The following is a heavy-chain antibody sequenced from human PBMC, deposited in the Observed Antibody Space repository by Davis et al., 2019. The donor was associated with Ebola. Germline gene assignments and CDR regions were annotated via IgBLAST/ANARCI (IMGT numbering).Heavy chain of an antibody. D-gene: IGHD2-15*01. J-gene: IGHJ3*02. V-gene: IGHV3-7*03. CDR1: GFTFSSYW. Sequence: PGGSLRLSCAASGFTFSSYWMTWVRQAPGKGLEWVASIKKDGSTKYYVASVKGRCTISRDNARNLLFLQMDSLRDEDTAVYYCAREDTYEYSRGSWVDAYDMWGQGTMVTVSS. CDR3: AREDTYEYSRGSWVDAYDM. CDR2: IKKDGSTK.